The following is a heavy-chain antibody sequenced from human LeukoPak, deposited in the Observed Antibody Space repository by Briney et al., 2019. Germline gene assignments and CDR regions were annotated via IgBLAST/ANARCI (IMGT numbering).Heavy chain of an antibody. Sequence: SETLSLTCAVSAGSISSSNWWSWVRQPPGKGLEWIGEIYHSGSTNYNPSLKSRVTISVDKSKNQFSLKLSSVTAADTAVYYCARQAGSGGSGSYYPYYYYGMDVWGQGTTVTVSS. D-gene: IGHD3-10*01. CDR1: AGSISSSNW. CDR2: IYHSGST. V-gene: IGHV4-4*02. J-gene: IGHJ6*02. CDR3: ARQAGSGGSGSYYPYYYYGMDV.